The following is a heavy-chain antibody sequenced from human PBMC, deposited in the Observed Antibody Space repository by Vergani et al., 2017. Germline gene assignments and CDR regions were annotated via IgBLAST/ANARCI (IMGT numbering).Heavy chain of an antibody. V-gene: IGHV4-34*01. CDR1: GGSFSGYY. J-gene: IGHJ6*02. D-gene: IGHD3-3*01. CDR3: ASNGRVSWSGYYTHYYGMDV. CDR2: INHSGST. Sequence: QVQLQQWGAGLLKPSETLSLTCAVYGGSFSGYYWSWIRQPPGKGLEWIGEINHSGSTNYNPSLKSRVTISVDTSKNQFSLKLSSVTAADTAVYYCASNGRVSWSGYYTHYYGMDVWGQGTTVTVSS.